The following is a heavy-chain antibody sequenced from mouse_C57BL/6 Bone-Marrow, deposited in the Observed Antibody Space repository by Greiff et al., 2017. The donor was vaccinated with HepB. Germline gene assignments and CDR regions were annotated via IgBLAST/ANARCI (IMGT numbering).Heavy chain of an antibody. CDR1: GYSITSDY. CDR2: ISYSGST. Sequence: EVKLMESGPGLAKPSQTLSLTCSVTGYSITSDYWNWIRKFPGNKLEYMGYISYSGSTYYNPSLKSRISITRDTSKNQYYLQLNSVTTEDTATYYWARYNYGSSSWYFDVWGTGTTVTVSS. CDR3: ARYNYGSSSWYFDV. D-gene: IGHD1-1*01. V-gene: IGHV3-8*01. J-gene: IGHJ1*03.